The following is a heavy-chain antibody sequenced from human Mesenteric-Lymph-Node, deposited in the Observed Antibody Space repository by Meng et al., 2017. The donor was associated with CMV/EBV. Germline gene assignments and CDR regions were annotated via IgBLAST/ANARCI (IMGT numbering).Heavy chain of an antibody. Sequence: ASVKVSCKASGFTFNTYGFSWVRQAPGQGLEWLGWISTYNGNTHSAHKMQGRVTMSTDTSTSTAFMELRSLRTDDTAVHYCARTSILGVVDPYWGQGTLVTVSS. CDR3: ARTSILGVVDPY. CDR2: ISTYNGNT. CDR1: GFTFNTYG. J-gene: IGHJ4*02. D-gene: IGHD3-3*01. V-gene: IGHV1-18*01.